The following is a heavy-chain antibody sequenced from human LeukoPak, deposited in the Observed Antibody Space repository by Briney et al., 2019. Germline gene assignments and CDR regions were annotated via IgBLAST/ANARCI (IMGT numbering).Heavy chain of an antibody. Sequence: GGSLRLSCAASGFTFSRYSMNWVRQAPGKGLEWVSSISSSSSYIYYADSVKGRFTISRDNAKNSLYLQMNSLRAEDTAVYYCARTSIAARTTRNDYWGQGTLVTVSS. D-gene: IGHD6-6*01. J-gene: IGHJ4*02. V-gene: IGHV3-21*01. CDR1: GFTFSRYS. CDR2: ISSSSSYI. CDR3: ARTSIAARTTRNDY.